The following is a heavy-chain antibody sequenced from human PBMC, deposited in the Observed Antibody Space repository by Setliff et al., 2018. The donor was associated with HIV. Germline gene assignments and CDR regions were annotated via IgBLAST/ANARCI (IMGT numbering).Heavy chain of an antibody. D-gene: IGHD2-21*01. CDR1: GGSLSSSY. V-gene: IGHV4-34*01. CDR2: INHSGTA. CDR3: AGLSDFLDY. J-gene: IGHJ4*01. Sequence: SETLSLTCAVYGGSLSSSYWTWIRQAPGKGLKWIGEINHSGTANYNPSLKSRVTMSLDRSKRQFSLKLTSLTAADTAVYYCAGLSDFLDYWG.